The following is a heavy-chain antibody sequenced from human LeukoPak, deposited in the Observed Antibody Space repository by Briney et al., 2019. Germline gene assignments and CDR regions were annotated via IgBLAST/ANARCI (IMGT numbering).Heavy chain of an antibody. V-gene: IGHV3-33*01. D-gene: IGHD1-26*01. Sequence: GGSLRLSCAASGFPFSSYGMHWVRQAPGKGLEWVAVIWYDGSSKYYADSVKGRFTISRDNSKNTLYLQMNSLRAEDTAVYYCARVPLSYGEHGPFDYWGQGTLVTVSS. CDR3: ARVPLSYGEHGPFDY. J-gene: IGHJ4*02. CDR2: IWYDGSSK. CDR1: GFPFSSYG.